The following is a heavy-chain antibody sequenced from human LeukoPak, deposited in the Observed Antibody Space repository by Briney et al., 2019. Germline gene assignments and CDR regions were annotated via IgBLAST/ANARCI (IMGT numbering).Heavy chain of an antibody. D-gene: IGHD5-18*01. Sequence: GGSLRLSCAASGFTFSSYAMHWVRQAPGRGLEWVAVISYDVSNKYYADSAKGRFTISRDNSKNTLYLQMNSLRAEDTAVYYCARAKDPHVDTAMAPDYWGQGTLVTVSS. V-gene: IGHV3-30*04. CDR1: GFTFSSYA. CDR2: ISYDVSNK. CDR3: ARAKDPHVDTAMAPDY. J-gene: IGHJ4*02.